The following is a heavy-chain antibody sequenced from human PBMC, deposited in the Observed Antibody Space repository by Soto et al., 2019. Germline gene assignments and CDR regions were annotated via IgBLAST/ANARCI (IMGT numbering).Heavy chain of an antibody. V-gene: IGHV3-23*01. Sequence: GGSLRLSCAASGFTFSSYAMSWVRQAPGKGLEWVSAISGSGGSTYYAGSVKGRFTISRDNSKNKLYLQMNSLRAEDTAVYYCAKDPLHSLWFGESNPIGVYYYMDVWGKGTTVTVSS. CDR1: GFTFSSYA. CDR3: AKDPLHSLWFGESNPIGVYYYMDV. CDR2: ISGSGGST. J-gene: IGHJ6*03. D-gene: IGHD3-10*01.